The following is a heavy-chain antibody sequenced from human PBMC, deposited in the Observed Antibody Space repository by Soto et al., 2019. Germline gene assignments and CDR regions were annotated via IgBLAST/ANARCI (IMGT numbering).Heavy chain of an antibody. Sequence: EAHLVESGGGLVQPGGSLRLSCAASRFAVSDNYMSWVRQAPGKGLEFVSLIYSGGTTSYADSVKGRFTISRDNSKNTLYLQMNNLRAEDTAVYYCATRTITLPHWGQGTLVTVSS. CDR2: IYSGGTT. V-gene: IGHV3-66*01. J-gene: IGHJ4*02. D-gene: IGHD5-12*01. CDR3: ATRTITLPH. CDR1: RFAVSDNY.